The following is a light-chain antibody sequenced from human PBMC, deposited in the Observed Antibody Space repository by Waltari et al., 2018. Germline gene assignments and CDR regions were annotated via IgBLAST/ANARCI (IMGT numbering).Light chain of an antibody. CDR3: QERGRT. CDR1: QSLSSN. CDR2: GAS. J-gene: IGKJ1*01. V-gene: IGKV3-15*01. Sequence: IVMTQSPATLSVSPGEGATPSCKARQSLSSNLAWYQQKPGQLPRLLIYGASTRATGIPARFSGSGSGTEFTLTISSLQAEDFAVYYCQERGRTFGQGTKVEIK.